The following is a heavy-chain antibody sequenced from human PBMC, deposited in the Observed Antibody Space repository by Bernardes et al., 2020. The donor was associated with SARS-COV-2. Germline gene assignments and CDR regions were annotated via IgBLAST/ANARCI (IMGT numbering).Heavy chain of an antibody. D-gene: IGHD3-22*01. J-gene: IGHJ4*02. V-gene: IGHV3-21*01. CDR2: ISSRSSYI. CDR3: ARESIVWSNAFDY. Sequence: GGSLRLSCEASGFSFSTSNMVWVRQAPGKGLEWVSSISSRSSYIYYTDSVKGRFTISRDNAKNSLYLQMNSLRAEDTAVYYCARESIVWSNAFDYWGQGTLVTVSS. CDR1: GFSFSTSN.